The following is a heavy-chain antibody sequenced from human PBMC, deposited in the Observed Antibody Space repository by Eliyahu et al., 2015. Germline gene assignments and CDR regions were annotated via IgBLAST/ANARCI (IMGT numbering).Heavy chain of an antibody. J-gene: IGHJ4*02. CDR3: AKDLSVGSPGVVFPWGPYYFDY. CDR1: GFTFSSYA. CDR2: ISGSGGST. D-gene: IGHD2/OR15-2a*01. Sequence: EVQLLESGGGLVQSGGSLRLSCAASGFTFSSYAMXWVRQAPGKGLEWVSVISGSGGSTYYADSVKGRFTISRDNSKNTLYLQMNSLRAEDTAVYYCAKDLSVGSPGVVFPWGPYYFDYWGQGTLVTVSS. V-gene: IGHV3-23*01.